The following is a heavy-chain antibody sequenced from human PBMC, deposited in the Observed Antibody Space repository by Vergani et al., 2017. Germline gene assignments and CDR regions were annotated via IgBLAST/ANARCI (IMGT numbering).Heavy chain of an antibody. V-gene: IGHV3-74*01. J-gene: IGHJ5*02. CDR2: INSDGSST. Sequence: EVQLVESGGGLVQPGGSLRLSCAASGFTFSSYWMHWVRQAPGKGLVWVSRINSDGSSTSYADSVKGRFTISRDNAKNTLYLQMNSLRAEDKAVYYCARDPIAVAGAGWFDPWGQGSLVTVSS. D-gene: IGHD6-19*01. CDR3: ARDPIAVAGAGWFDP. CDR1: GFTFSSYW.